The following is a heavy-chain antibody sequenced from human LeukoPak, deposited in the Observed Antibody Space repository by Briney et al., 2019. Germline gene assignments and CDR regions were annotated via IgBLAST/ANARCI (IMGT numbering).Heavy chain of an antibody. Sequence: GGSLRLSCAASSFTFSKYAMHWVRQAPGKGLEWVAVISYDGSNKFYADSVKGRFTISRDNSNNTQYLQMNSLRAADTAVYYCARDRFLDYYFDYWGQGTLVTVSS. CDR2: ISYDGSNK. V-gene: IGHV3-30-3*01. D-gene: IGHD3/OR15-3a*01. CDR3: ARDRFLDYYFDY. CDR1: SFTFSKYA. J-gene: IGHJ4*02.